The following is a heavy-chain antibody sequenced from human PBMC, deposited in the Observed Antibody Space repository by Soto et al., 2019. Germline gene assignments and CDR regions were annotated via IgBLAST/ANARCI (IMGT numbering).Heavy chain of an antibody. CDR3: ARTSPVAGGFDY. CDR1: GGSISNYY. D-gene: IGHD6-19*01. V-gene: IGHV4-59*01. J-gene: IGHJ4*02. CDR2: IYYTT. Sequence: QVQLQESGPGLVKPAETLSLTCTVSGGSISNYYWSWIRQAPGKGLEWIGYIYYTTNYNPSLKSRVTISAATSKNQISLTLTSVTAADTAVYYCARTSPVAGGFDYWGQGTLVTVSS.